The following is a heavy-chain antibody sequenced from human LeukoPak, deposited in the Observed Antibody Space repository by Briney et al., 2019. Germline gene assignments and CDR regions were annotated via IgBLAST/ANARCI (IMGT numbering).Heavy chain of an antibody. CDR3: ARAESYDSSGYPSHYYFDY. D-gene: IGHD3-22*01. V-gene: IGHV4-59*12. J-gene: IGHJ4*02. CDR1: GGSISSYY. Sequence: SETLSLTCTVSGGSISSYYWSWIRQPPGKGLEWIGYIYYSGSTNYNPSLKSRVTISVDTSKNQFSLKLSSVTAADTAVYYCARAESYDSSGYPSHYYFDYWGQGTLVTVSS. CDR2: IYYSGST.